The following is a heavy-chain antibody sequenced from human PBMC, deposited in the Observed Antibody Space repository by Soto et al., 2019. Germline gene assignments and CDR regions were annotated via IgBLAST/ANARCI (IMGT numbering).Heavy chain of an antibody. CDR3: ARQIYDSDTGPNFQYYFDS. V-gene: IGHV5-10-1*01. CDR2: IDPSDSQT. D-gene: IGHD3-22*01. CDR1: GYSFAGYW. Sequence: GESLNISCKVSGYSFAGYWITWVRPKPGKGLEWMGRIDPSDSQTYYSPSFRGHVTISATKSITTVFLQWGSLRASDTAMYYCARQIYDSDTGPNFQYYFDSWGQGTPVTVSS. J-gene: IGHJ4*02.